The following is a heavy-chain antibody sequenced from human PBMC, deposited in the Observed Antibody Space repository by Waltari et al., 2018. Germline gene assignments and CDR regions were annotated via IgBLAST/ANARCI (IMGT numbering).Heavy chain of an antibody. V-gene: IGHV1-2*06. Sequence: QVQLVQSGAEVKKPGASVKVSCEASGYSFPGYYIHWVRQAPGQGLEWMGRISPTTYSTDYAEKFQGRITLTTDTSINTAYMELTGLTSDDTAIFFCASNYYGSGQAPLWGQGTLVTVSS. CDR1: GYSFPGYY. J-gene: IGHJ4*02. CDR3: ASNYYGSGQAPL. CDR2: ISPTTYST. D-gene: IGHD3-10*01.